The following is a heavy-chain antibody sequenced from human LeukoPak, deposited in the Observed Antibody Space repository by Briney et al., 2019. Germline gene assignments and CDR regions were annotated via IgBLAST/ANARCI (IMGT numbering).Heavy chain of an antibody. CDR1: GFTFSSYA. V-gene: IGHV3-7*01. D-gene: IGHD3-3*01. Sequence: GGSLRLSCAASGFTFSSYAMSWVRQAPGKGLEWVANIKQDGSENRYVDSVRGRFTISRDNAKNSLYLQMNSLRAEDTALYYCATDYEGYWGQGTLVTVSS. CDR2: IKQDGSEN. J-gene: IGHJ4*02. CDR3: ATDYEGY.